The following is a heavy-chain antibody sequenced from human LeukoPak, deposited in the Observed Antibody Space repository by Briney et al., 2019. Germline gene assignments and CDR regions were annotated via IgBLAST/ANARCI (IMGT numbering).Heavy chain of an antibody. CDR1: GFTFSSYA. D-gene: IGHD2-8*01. J-gene: IGHJ3*02. Sequence: GGSLRLSCAASGFTFSSYAMSWVRQAPGKGLEWVSAISGSGGSTYYADSVKGRFTISRDNSKNTLYLQMNSLRAEDTAVYYCVRVPLPGHIALMVYALAFDIWGQGTMVTVSS. CDR3: VRVPLPGHIALMVYALAFDI. CDR2: ISGSGGST. V-gene: IGHV3-23*01.